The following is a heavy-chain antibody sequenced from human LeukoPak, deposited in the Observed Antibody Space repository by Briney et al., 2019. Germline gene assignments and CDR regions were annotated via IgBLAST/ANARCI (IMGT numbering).Heavy chain of an antibody. Sequence: PSETLSLTCTVPGGSISSSSYYWGWIRQPPGNGLEWIGRIYRSGSTYYTPSLKSRVTISIDTSKNQFSLMLSSVSAADTAVYYCARHGNGYAYSYYYMDVWDKGTTVTVSS. CDR1: GGSISSSSYY. CDR2: IYRSGST. D-gene: IGHD5-18*01. J-gene: IGHJ6*03. V-gene: IGHV4-39*01. CDR3: ARHGNGYAYSYYYMDV.